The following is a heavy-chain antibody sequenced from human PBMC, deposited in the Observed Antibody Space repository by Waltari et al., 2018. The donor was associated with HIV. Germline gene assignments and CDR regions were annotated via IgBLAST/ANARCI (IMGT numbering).Heavy chain of an antibody. V-gene: IGHV2-70*04. CDR3: ARENYYDSSGYYNSDAFDI. Sequence: QVTLKESGPALVKPTQTLTLTCTFSGFSLSTSGMRVSWIRQPPGKALEWLARIDWDDDKFYSTSLKTRLTISKDTSKNQVVLTMTNMDPVDTATYYCARENYYDSSGYYNSDAFDIWGQGTMVTVSS. J-gene: IGHJ3*02. D-gene: IGHD3-22*01. CDR1: GFSLSTSGMR. CDR2: IDWDDDK.